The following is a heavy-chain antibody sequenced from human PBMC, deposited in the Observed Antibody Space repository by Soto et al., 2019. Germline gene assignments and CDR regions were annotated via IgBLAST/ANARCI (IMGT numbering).Heavy chain of an antibody. CDR1: GFTFSSYA. CDR2: SSGSGGST. D-gene: IGHD3-10*01. V-gene: IGHV3-23*01. CDR3: AKDMWVRGGGSFDD. J-gene: IGHJ4*02. Sequence: EVQLLESGGGLVQPGGSLRLSCAASGFTFSSYAMSWVRQAPGKGLEWVSASSGSGGSTYYADSVKGRFTISRDNSKNTMYRQMNSLRAEDTAVYYCAKDMWVRGGGSFDDWGQGTLVTVSS.